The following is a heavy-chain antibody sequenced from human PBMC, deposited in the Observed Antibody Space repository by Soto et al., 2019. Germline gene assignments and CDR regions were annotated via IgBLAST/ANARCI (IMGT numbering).Heavy chain of an antibody. D-gene: IGHD3-16*02. CDR2: ISYDGINE. CDR1: GFTFTSYA. J-gene: IGHJ4*02. V-gene: IGHV3-30*15. CDR3: ARDRLRLGELSLIGYFDY. Sequence: QVQLVESGGSVVQPGRSLRLSCEASGFTFTSYAMHWVRQAPGKGLEWVAVISYDGINEYYADSVKGRFTISRDNSKNPVFLQMSRLRVEDTAVYYCARDRLRLGELSLIGYFDYWGQGTLVTVSS.